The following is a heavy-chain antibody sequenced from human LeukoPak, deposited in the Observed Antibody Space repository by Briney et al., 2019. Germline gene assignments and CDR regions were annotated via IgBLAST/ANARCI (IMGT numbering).Heavy chain of an antibody. J-gene: IGHJ6*03. V-gene: IGHV4-38-2*02. Sequence: SETLSLTCTVSGYSISSGYYWGWIRQPPGKGLEWIGSIYHSGSTYYNPSLKSRVTISVDTSKNQFSLKLSSVTAADTAVYYCARGNYDILTGYPFNYYYYYMDVWGKGTTVTISS. CDR3: ARGNYDILTGYPFNYYYYYMDV. CDR1: GYSISSGYY. CDR2: IYHSGST. D-gene: IGHD3-9*01.